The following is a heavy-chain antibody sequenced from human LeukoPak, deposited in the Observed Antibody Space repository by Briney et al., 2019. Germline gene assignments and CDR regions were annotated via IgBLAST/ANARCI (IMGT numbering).Heavy chain of an antibody. CDR3: ACRDLSSTWSYP. Sequence: ESLKISCKGIGYSFTSYWIGWVRQMPGKGMEWMGVIYPGDSRTRYNPSFQGQVTISVDKSITTAYLQWVSLKASDTAMYYCACRDLSSTWSYPWGQGTLVTVSS. J-gene: IGHJ5*02. V-gene: IGHV5-51*01. CDR2: IYPGDSRT. D-gene: IGHD6-13*01. CDR1: GYSFTSYW.